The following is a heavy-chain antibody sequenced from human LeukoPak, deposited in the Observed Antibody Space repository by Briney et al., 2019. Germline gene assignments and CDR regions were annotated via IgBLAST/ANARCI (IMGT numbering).Heavy chain of an antibody. CDR3: ARDYYDSSGYLRDY. J-gene: IGHJ4*02. V-gene: IGHV1-69*04. D-gene: IGHD3-22*01. Sequence: SVKVSCKASGYTFTSYYMHWVRQAPGQGLEWMGRIIPILGIANYAQKFQGRVTITADKSTSTAYMELSSLRSEDTAVYYCARDYYDSSGYLRDYWGQGTLVTVSS. CDR2: IIPILGIA. CDR1: GYTFTSYY.